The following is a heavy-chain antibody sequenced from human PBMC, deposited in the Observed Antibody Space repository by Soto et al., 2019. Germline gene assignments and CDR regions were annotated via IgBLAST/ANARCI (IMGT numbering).Heavy chain of an antibody. V-gene: IGHV4-31*03. D-gene: IGHD3-22*01. Sequence: SSETLSLTCTVSGGSISSGVYYWSWIRQHPGKGLEWIGYIYYSGSTYYNPSLKSRVTISVDTSKNQFSLKLSSVTAADTAVYYCARYYYDSSGYYYGDYWGQGTLVTVSS. J-gene: IGHJ4*02. CDR2: IYYSGST. CDR1: GGSISSGVYY. CDR3: ARYYYDSSGYYYGDY.